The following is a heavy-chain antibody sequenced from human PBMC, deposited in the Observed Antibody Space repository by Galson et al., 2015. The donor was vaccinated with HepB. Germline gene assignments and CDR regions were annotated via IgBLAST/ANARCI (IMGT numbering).Heavy chain of an antibody. Sequence: QSGAEVKKPGESLTISCKVSGYTLSDYYMHWVRQAPGQGLDWVGWINPNGGVTRYAERFQGRVTVTSDTSSGTAYMELSGLTSGDTAVYYCATIAVRDLFDNWGQGTLVIVSS. CDR2: INPNGGVT. D-gene: IGHD6-6*01. V-gene: IGHV1-2*02. J-gene: IGHJ4*02. CDR3: ATIAVRDLFDN. CDR1: GYTLSDYY.